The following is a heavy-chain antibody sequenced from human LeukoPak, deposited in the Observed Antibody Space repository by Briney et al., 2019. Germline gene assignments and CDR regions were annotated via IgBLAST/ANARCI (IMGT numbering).Heavy chain of an antibody. CDR2: ISTSSSTT. Sequence: GGSLRLSCAASGFTFSTFSMNWVRQAPGKGPEWVSYISTSSSTTYYADSVKGRFIISRDNAKNSLYLQMSSLRVEDTAVYYCAKGGAYSGYFVVWGQGTMVTVSS. CDR1: GFTFSTFS. J-gene: IGHJ3*01. D-gene: IGHD5-12*01. CDR3: AKGGAYSGYFVV. V-gene: IGHV3-48*04.